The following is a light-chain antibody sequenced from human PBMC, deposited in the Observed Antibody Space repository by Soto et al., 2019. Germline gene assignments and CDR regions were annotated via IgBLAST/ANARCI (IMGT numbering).Light chain of an antibody. Sequence: QSVLTQPPSASGTPGQSVTISCSGSSSNIGTNYVYWYQQVPGMAPKLLIYNHNQRPSGVPDRFSGSTSGTSASLAISGLRSEDEADYYCATWDDRLSGRVFGGGTKLTVL. V-gene: IGLV1-47*02. CDR2: NHN. CDR1: SSNIGTNY. CDR3: ATWDDRLSGRV. J-gene: IGLJ3*02.